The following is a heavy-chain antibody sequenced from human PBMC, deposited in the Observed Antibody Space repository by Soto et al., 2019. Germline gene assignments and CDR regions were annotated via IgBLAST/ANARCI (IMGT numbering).Heavy chain of an antibody. CDR2: IYYSGST. V-gene: IGHV4-59*01. Sequence: SETLSLTCAVSGCPISSYYWSWIRQPPGKGLEWIGYIYYSGSTNYNPSLKSRVTISVDTSKNQFSLKLSSVTAADTAVYYCARVWGGAFDIWGQGTMVTVS. D-gene: IGHD3-10*01. CDR1: GCPISSYY. CDR3: ARVWGGAFDI. J-gene: IGHJ3*02.